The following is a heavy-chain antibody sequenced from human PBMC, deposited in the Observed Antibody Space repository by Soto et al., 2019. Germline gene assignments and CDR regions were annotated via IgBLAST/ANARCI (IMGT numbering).Heavy chain of an antibody. V-gene: IGHV1-69*10. CDR2: TIPALGKT. D-gene: IGHD3-10*01. J-gene: IGHJ6*02. Sequence: ASVKVSCKTSGANFKKNVFTWVRQAPGQGLEWMGGTIPALGKTHYIEKFQGRVTITVDDATRTVYMEVRDLTSEETAIYYCARGPFRPSAMDLWGQGSTVTVSS. CDR1: GANFKKNV. CDR3: ARGPFRPSAMDL.